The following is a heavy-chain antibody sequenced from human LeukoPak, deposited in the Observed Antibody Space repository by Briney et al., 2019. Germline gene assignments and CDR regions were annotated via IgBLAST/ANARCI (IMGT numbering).Heavy chain of an antibody. J-gene: IGHJ4*02. CDR3: ARSRSRHGTFDY. D-gene: IGHD3-10*01. Sequence: PSETLSLTCTVSGGSISSYYWSWIRQPPVKGLEWIGYIYYSGSTNYNPSLKSRVTISVDTSKNQFSLKLSSVTAADTAVYYCARSRSRHGTFDYWGQGTLVTVSS. V-gene: IGHV4-59*08. CDR2: IYYSGST. CDR1: GGSISSYY.